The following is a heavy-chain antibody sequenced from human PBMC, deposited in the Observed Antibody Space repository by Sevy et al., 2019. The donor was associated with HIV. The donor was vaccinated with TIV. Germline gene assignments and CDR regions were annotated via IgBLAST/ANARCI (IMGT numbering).Heavy chain of an antibody. Sequence: GGSLRLSCAASAFTFDDYAMHWVRQAPGKGLEWVSGISWNSGSIGYADSVKGRFTISRDNAKNSLYLQMNSLRAEDTALYYCAKDRRDGYNSGGYFDYWGQGTLVTVSS. CDR1: AFTFDDYA. J-gene: IGHJ4*02. CDR2: ISWNSGSI. CDR3: AKDRRDGYNSGGYFDY. D-gene: IGHD5-12*01. V-gene: IGHV3-9*01.